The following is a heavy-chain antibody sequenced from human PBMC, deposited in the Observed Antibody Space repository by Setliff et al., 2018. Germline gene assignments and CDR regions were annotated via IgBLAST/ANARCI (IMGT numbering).Heavy chain of an antibody. CDR1: GFRFTSFG. V-gene: IGHV1-18*01. CDR2: ISPYSGKT. J-gene: IGHJ4*02. D-gene: IGHD2-15*01. Sequence: ASVKVSCKTSGFRFTSFGFSWVRQAPGQGLEWMGWISPYSGKTDYAQKFQDRVIMTIDSATTTAYMELKTLRSDDTAVYYCARGRGPDIVVTIPGDYWGQGTQVTVSS. CDR3: ARGRGPDIVVTIPGDY.